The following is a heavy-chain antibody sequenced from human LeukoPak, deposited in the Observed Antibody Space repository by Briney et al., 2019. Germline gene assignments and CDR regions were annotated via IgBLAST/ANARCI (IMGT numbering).Heavy chain of an antibody. CDR2: ISYDGSNK. CDR1: GFTFSSYG. D-gene: IGHD2-15*01. Sequence: QPGRSLRLSCAASGFTFSSYGMHWVRQAPGKGLEWVAVISYDGSNKYYADSVKGRFTISRDNSKNTLYLQMNSLRAEDTAVYYCAKEYLGYCSGSSCYPLDYWGQGTLVTVSS. CDR3: AKEYLGYCSGSSCYPLDY. J-gene: IGHJ4*02. V-gene: IGHV3-30*18.